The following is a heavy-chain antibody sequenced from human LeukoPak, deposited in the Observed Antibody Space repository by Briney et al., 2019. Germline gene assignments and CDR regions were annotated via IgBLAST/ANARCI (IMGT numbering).Heavy chain of an antibody. J-gene: IGHJ3*02. CDR2: IKSKTDGGTT. V-gene: IGHV3-15*01. D-gene: IGHD2-15*01. CDR1: GFTFSNAW. CDR3: TTELGYCSGGSCYSAAFDI. Sequence: GGSLRLSCAASGFTFSNAWMSWVRQAPGKGLEWVGRIKSKTDGGTTDYAAPVKGRFTISRDDSRNTLYLQMNSLKTEDTAVYYCTTELGYCSGGSCYSAAFDIWGQGTMVTVSS.